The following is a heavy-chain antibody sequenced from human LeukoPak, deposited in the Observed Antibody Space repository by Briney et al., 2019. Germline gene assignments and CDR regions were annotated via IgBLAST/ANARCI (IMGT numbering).Heavy chain of an antibody. CDR3: AKVLGVGGSFYYFDY. V-gene: IGHV3-23*01. Sequence: GGCLRLACSIYGFTFSSDAIRSVRQARGKGLEWDSAISGSGGSTYYADSVKGRFPISRDNSKNTLYLQMNRLRAEDTAVYYCAKVLGVGGSFYYFDYWGQGTLVTVSS. J-gene: IGHJ4*02. CDR1: GFTFSSDA. CDR2: ISGSGGST. D-gene: IGHD2/OR15-2a*01.